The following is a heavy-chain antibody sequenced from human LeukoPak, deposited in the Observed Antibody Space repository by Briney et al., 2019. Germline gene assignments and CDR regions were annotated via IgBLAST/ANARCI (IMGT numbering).Heavy chain of an antibody. CDR3: AISQGSYYDTSGYLGGDY. D-gene: IGHD3-22*01. V-gene: IGHV1-18*01. CDR1: GYTFTNYG. Sequence: ASVKVSCKASGYTFTNYGIFWVRQAPGQGLEWMGWISAYSGNTNYAQNLQGRVTMTTETSTSTAYMELESLRSDDTAVYYCAISQGSYYDTSGYLGGDYWGQGTLVTVSS. CDR2: ISAYSGNT. J-gene: IGHJ4*02.